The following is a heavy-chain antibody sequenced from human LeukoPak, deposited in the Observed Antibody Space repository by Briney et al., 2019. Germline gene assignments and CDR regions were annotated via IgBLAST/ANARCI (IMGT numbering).Heavy chain of an antibody. Sequence: SETLSLTCTVSGGSISSYYWSWIRQPAGKGLEWIGRIYTSGSTNYNPSLKSRVTISVDKSKNQFSLKLSSVTAADTAVYYCARGNRGVLLYFDWLPDFDYWGQGTLVTVSS. V-gene: IGHV4-4*07. CDR2: IYTSGST. J-gene: IGHJ4*02. D-gene: IGHD3-9*01. CDR1: GGSISSYY. CDR3: ARGNRGVLLYFDWLPDFDY.